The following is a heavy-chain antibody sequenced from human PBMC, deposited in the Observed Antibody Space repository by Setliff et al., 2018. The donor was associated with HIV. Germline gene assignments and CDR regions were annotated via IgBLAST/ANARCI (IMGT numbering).Heavy chain of an antibody. CDR2: IIPILGIA. D-gene: IGHD3-10*01. J-gene: IGHJ4*02. CDR1: GGTFSSYA. V-gene: IGHV1-69*10. CDR3: ARTFPGSLYYFDH. Sequence: ASVKVSCKASGGTFSSYAISWVRQAPGQGLEWMGGIIPILGIANYAQKFQGRVTITADKSTSTAYMELSSLRSEDTAVYDCARTFPGSLYYFDHWGQGTLVTVSS.